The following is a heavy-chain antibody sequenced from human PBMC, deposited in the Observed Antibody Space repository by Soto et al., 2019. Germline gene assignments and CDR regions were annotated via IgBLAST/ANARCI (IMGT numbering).Heavy chain of an antibody. Sequence: QVQLQESGPGLVKPSETLSLTCTVSGGSLSSNYWTWIRQSPGKGLEWIGYVYFSGNTNYNPSLKSRVTISIDTSKNQFSLRLASVTAADTAFYYCGSARPSGYVLSWGQGTLVTVSS. D-gene: IGHD6-25*01. CDR1: GGSLSSNY. CDR2: VYFSGNT. J-gene: IGHJ5*02. V-gene: IGHV4-59*01. CDR3: GSARPSGYVLS.